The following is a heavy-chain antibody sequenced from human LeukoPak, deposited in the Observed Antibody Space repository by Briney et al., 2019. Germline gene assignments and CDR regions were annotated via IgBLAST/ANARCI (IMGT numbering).Heavy chain of an antibody. CDR1: GFTFSSYA. CDR2: ISYDGSNK. Sequence: GGSLRLSCAASGFTFSSYAMHWVRQAPGTELEWVAVISYDGSNKYYADSVKGRFTISRDNSKNTLYLQMNSLRAEDTAVYYCARGEMTTVTTLVDYWGQGTLVTVSS. CDR3: ARGEMTTVTTLVDY. D-gene: IGHD4-17*01. V-gene: IGHV3-30*04. J-gene: IGHJ4*02.